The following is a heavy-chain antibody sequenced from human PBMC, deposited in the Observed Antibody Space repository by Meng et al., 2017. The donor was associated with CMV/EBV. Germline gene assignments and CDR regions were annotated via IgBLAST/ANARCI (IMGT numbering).Heavy chain of an antibody. Sequence: GGSLRLSCAASGFTFSDYYMSWIRQAPGKGLEWVSYISSSGSTIYYADSVKGRFTISRDNAKNSLYLQMNSLRDEDTAVYYCARVSRYDFWSGIYYYYGMDVWGQGTTVTVSS. J-gene: IGHJ6*02. D-gene: IGHD3-3*01. CDR2: ISSSGSTI. CDR1: GFTFSDYY. CDR3: ARVSRYDFWSGIYYYYGMDV. V-gene: IGHV3-11*04.